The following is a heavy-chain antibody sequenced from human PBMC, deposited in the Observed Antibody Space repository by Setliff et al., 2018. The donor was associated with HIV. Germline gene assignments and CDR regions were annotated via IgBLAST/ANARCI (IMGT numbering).Heavy chain of an antibody. Sequence: KPSETLSLTCVVSGDSISRSRYYWGWIRQPPGKGLEWIGSFYYSGSTSYNPSLKSRHIISLDTSKNQFSLKLSSVTAADAAVYYCATHASTVQDAMDVWGQGTTVTVSS. J-gene: IGHJ6*02. CDR2: FYYSGST. D-gene: IGHD4-4*01. V-gene: IGHV4-39*01. CDR3: ATHASTVQDAMDV. CDR1: GDSISRSRYY.